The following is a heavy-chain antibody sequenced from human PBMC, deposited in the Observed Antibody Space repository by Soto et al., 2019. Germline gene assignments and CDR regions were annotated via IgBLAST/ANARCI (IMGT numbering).Heavy chain of an antibody. Sequence: SVKVTCKATGGTYRSYAISWVRPAPAQGLEWMGGIIPIFGTANYAQKFQGRVTITADESTSTAYMELSSLRSEDTAVYFCARDRQQLVLGYYFDYWGQGTLVTVSS. J-gene: IGHJ4*02. CDR3: ARDRQQLVLGYYFDY. D-gene: IGHD6-13*01. CDR1: GGTYRSYA. CDR2: IIPIFGTA. V-gene: IGHV1-69*13.